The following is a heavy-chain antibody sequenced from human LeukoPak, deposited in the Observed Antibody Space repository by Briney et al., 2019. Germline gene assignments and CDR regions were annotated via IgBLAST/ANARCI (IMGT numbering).Heavy chain of an antibody. V-gene: IGHV1-2*02. CDR1: GYTFTGYY. Sequence: ASVKVSCKASGYTFTGYYMHWVRQAPGQGLEWMGWINPNSGGTNYAQKFQGRVTMTRDTSISTAYMELSRLRSDDTAVYYCARLTSSSWLDNYWVQGTLVTVSS. J-gene: IGHJ4*02. D-gene: IGHD6-13*01. CDR2: INPNSGGT. CDR3: ARLTSSSWLDNY.